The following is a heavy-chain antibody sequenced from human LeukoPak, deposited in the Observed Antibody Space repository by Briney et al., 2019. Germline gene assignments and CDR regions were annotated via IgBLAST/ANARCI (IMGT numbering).Heavy chain of an antibody. D-gene: IGHD3-16*01. CDR1: GFTFSSSA. CDR3: AKDDKNWVPGDY. J-gene: IGHJ4*02. V-gene: IGHV3-21*01. Sequence: PGGSLRLSCAASGFTFSSSAMNWVRQAPGKGLEWVSSINNVGSHIYYADSVKGRFTISRDNAKNSLYLQMNGLRAEDTAVYYCAKDDKNWVPGDYWGQGTLVTVSS. CDR2: INNVGSHI.